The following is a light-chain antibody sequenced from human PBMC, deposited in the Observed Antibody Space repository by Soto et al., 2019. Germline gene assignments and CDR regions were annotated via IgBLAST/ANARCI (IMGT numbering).Light chain of an antibody. J-gene: IGKJ1*01. CDR3: LQDHNSPLT. CDR1: QGISSY. CDR2: AAS. Sequence: IQMTQSPSSLSASVGDRVTITCRASQGISSYLAWYQQKPGKAPKLLIYAASNLQSGVPSRFSGSGSGTDFILTISSLQPEDFAVYYCLQDHNSPLTFGQGTKVDIK. V-gene: IGKV1-6*01.